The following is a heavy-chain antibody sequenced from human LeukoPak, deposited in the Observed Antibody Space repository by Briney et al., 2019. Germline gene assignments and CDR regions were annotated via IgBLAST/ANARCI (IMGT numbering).Heavy chain of an antibody. Sequence: GGSLRLSCAASGFTFNNYEMNWVRQAPGKGREWVSHISTSSSTTYYADSVKGRFTISRDNAKSSLYLRMNSLRAEDTAVYYCTRGGIAVRFHDAFDIWGQGTTVTVSS. CDR2: ISTSSSTT. CDR3: TRGGIAVRFHDAFDI. V-gene: IGHV3-48*03. J-gene: IGHJ3*02. CDR1: GFTFNNYE. D-gene: IGHD6-6*01.